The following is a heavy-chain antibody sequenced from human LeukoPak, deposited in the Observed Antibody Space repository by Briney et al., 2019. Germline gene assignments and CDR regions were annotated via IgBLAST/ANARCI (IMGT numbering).Heavy chain of an antibody. CDR3: AKSRSGWANFDY. Sequence: GGSLRLSCVVSTFTKAWMSWVRQAPGQGLEWVSTISGSGDITYYADSVKGRFTISRDNSKNTLYLQMNSLRAEDTAVYYCAKSRSGWANFDYWGQGTLVTVSS. J-gene: IGHJ4*02. CDR1: TFTKAW. D-gene: IGHD6-25*01. CDR2: ISGSGDIT. V-gene: IGHV3-23*01.